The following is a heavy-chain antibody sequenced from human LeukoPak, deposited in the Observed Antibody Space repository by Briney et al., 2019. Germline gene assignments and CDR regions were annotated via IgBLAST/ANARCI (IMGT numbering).Heavy chain of an antibody. D-gene: IGHD2-2*01. CDR1: GYTFTSYY. V-gene: IGHV1-46*01. J-gene: IGHJ6*03. CDR2: INPSGGST. CDR3: ARERGRYCSSTSCRYYYYMDV. Sequence: ASVKVSCKASGYTFTSYYMHRVRQAPGQGLEWMGIINPSGGSTSYAQKFQGRVTMTRDMSTSTVYMELSSQRSEDTAVYYCARERGRYCSSTSCRYYYYMDVWGKGTTVTVSS.